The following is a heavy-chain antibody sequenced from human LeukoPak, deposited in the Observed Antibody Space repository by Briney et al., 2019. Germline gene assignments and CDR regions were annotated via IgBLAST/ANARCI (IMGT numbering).Heavy chain of an antibody. CDR3: ARQPSSWFTSFDS. J-gene: IGHJ4*02. V-gene: IGHV4-59*01. D-gene: IGHD6-13*01. CDR2: IYYSGST. CDR1: GGSLSSYF. Sequence: PSETLSLTCTVSGGSLSSYFWSWIRQPPGKGLEWIAYIYYSGSTNYNPSLKSRVTISVDTSKNQFPLKLSSVTAADTAVYYCARQPSSWFTSFDSWGQGTLVTVSS.